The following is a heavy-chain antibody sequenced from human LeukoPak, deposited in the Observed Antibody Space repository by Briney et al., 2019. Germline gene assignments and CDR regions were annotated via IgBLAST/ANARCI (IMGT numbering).Heavy chain of an antibody. D-gene: IGHD3-16*01. V-gene: IGHV3-7*01. CDR2: IKQDGGEI. CDR3: AGIGGLDY. Sequence: GSLRLSCAASGFTFSSYWMSWVRQAPGKGLEWVANIKQDGGEIYYVDSVKGRFTISRDNAKNSLYLQMNSLRGEDTAVYYCAGIGGLDYWGQGTLVTVSS. J-gene: IGHJ4*02. CDR1: GFTFSSYW.